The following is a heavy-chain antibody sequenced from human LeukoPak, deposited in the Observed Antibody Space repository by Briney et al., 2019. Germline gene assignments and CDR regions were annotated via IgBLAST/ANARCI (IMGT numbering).Heavy chain of an antibody. V-gene: IGHV4-34*01. D-gene: IGHD5-18*01. CDR2: INHSGST. CDR1: GGSFSGYY. J-gene: IGHJ4*02. CDR3: ARGGYSCGYRGYFDY. Sequence: SETLPLTCAVYGGSFSGYYWSWIRQPPGKGLEWIGEINHSGSTNYNPSLKSRVTMSVDTSKNQFSLKLSSVTAADTAVYYCARGGYSCGYRGYFDYWGQGTLVTVSS.